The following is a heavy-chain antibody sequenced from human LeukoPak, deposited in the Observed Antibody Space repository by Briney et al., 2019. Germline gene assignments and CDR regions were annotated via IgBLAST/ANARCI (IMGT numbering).Heavy chain of an antibody. Sequence: GGSLRLSCAASGFTFSSYSMNWVRQAPGKGLEWVSYISSSSSTIYYADSVKGRFTISRDNAKNSLYLQMNSLRAEDTAVYYCARARSDYDLDYWGQGTLVTVSS. CDR2: ISSSSSTI. CDR1: GFTFSSYS. V-gene: IGHV3-48*01. CDR3: ARARSDYDLDY. D-gene: IGHD5-12*01. J-gene: IGHJ4*02.